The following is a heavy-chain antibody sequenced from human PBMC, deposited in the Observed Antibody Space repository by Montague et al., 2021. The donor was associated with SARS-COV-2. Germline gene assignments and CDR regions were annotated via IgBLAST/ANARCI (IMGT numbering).Heavy chain of an antibody. CDR2: TYYRSTWYN. CDR1: GDSVSSNDAA. Sequence: CAISGDSVSSNDAAWNWIRQSLSRGLEWLGRTYYRSTWYNDYAVSVTGRMTINPDTSKNQFSLQLNSVTPEDTAVYYCARQFSITWYALDVWGQGTTVTVSS. CDR3: ARQFSITWYALDV. D-gene: IGHD2-21*01. J-gene: IGHJ6*02. V-gene: IGHV6-1*01.